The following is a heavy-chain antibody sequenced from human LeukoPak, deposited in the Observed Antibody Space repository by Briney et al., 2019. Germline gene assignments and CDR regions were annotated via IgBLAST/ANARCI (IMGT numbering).Heavy chain of an antibody. CDR2: INHSGST. CDR1: GGSFSGYY. J-gene: IGHJ6*02. D-gene: IGHD3-10*01. V-gene: IGHV4-34*01. CDR3: ARGLIITMVRGVSGYYYGMDV. Sequence: PSETLSLTCAVYGGSFSGYYWSWIRQPPGKGLEWIGEINHSGSTNYNPSLKSRVTISVDTSKNQFSLKLSSVTAADTAVYYCARGLIITMVRGVSGYYYGMDVWGQGTTVTVSS.